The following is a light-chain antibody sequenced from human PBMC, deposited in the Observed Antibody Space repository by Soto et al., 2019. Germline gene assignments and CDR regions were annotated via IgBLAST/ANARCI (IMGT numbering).Light chain of an antibody. CDR2: EVS. V-gene: IGLV2-14*01. Sequence: QSALTQPASVSGSPGQSITISCTGTSSDVGTYKYVSWYQQHPGKAPKLMIYEVSNRPSGVSNRFSGSKSGNTASLTISELQAEDDADYYCSSYTSRSTSVFGGGTKLTVL. CDR1: SSDVGTYKY. J-gene: IGLJ2*01. CDR3: SSYTSRSTSV.